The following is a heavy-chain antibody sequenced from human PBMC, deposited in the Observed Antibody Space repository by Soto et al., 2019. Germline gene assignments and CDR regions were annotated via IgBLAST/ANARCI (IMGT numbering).Heavy chain of an antibody. CDR3: ARAPFYEFWSGYYREKYFDY. V-gene: IGHV1-69*12. Sequence: QVQLVQSGSEVKKPGSSVKVSCKASGGTFSSHAISWVRQAPGQGLEWLGCIIPIFGATNYAQKFQGRVTITADESTATAYMELGSLRSEDTAVYYWARAPFYEFWSGYYREKYFDYWGRGSLVTVSS. D-gene: IGHD3-3*01. J-gene: IGHJ4*02. CDR1: GGTFSSHA. CDR2: IIPIFGAT.